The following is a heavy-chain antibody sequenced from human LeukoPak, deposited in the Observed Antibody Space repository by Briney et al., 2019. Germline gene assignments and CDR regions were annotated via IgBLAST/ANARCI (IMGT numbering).Heavy chain of an antibody. D-gene: IGHD1-20*01. CDR2: IYYSGST. Sequence: SETLSLTCTVSSGSISSGGYYWSWIRQHPGNGLEWIGYIYYSGSTYYNPSLKSRVTISVDTSKNQFSLKLSSVTAADTAVYYCAGRDNWNDEVDYWGQGTLVTVSS. CDR1: SGSISSGGYY. J-gene: IGHJ4*02. V-gene: IGHV4-31*03. CDR3: AGRDNWNDEVDY.